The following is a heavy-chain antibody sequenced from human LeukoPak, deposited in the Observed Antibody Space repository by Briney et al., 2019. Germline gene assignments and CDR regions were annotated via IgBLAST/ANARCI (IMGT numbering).Heavy chain of an antibody. CDR1: GFTFSSYP. D-gene: IGHD2-2*01. V-gene: IGHV3-48*01. CDR2: ISSSSSTI. Sequence: GGSLRLSCAASGFTFSSYPLNWVRQAPGKGLEWVSYISSSSSTIYYTDSVKGRFTISRDNSKNMLYLQMNSLRAEDTAVYYCASKSSPTGGYWGQGTLVTVSS. CDR3: ASKSSPTGGY. J-gene: IGHJ4*02.